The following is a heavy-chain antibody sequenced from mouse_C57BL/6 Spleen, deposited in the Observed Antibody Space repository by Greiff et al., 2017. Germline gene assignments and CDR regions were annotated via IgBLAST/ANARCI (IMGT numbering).Heavy chain of an antibody. J-gene: IGHJ4*01. D-gene: IGHD1-1*01. CDR1: GYSFTGYY. Sequence: VQLKESGPELVKPGASVKISCKASGYSFTGYYMNWVKQSPEKSLEWIGEINPSTGGTTYNQKFKAKATLTVDKSSSTAYMQLKSLTSEDSAVYYCARRDYGSSYGYYYAMDYWGQGTSGTVSS. V-gene: IGHV1-42*01. CDR2: INPSTGGT. CDR3: ARRDYGSSYGYYYAMDY.